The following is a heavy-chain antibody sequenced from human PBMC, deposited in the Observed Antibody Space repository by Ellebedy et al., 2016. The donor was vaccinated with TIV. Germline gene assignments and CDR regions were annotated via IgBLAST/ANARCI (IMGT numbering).Heavy chain of an antibody. Sequence: PGGSLRLSCATSGFIFSDYAISWVRQPPGKGLEWVSTISGRGESTFAADSVKGRFTISRDFSKRTVYLQMNSLTVEDTAVYFCATRGHSIGWFADWGQGTLVTVSS. J-gene: IGHJ5*02. V-gene: IGHV3-23*01. CDR2: ISGRGEST. CDR1: GFIFSDYA. CDR3: ATRGHSIGWFAD. D-gene: IGHD3-22*01.